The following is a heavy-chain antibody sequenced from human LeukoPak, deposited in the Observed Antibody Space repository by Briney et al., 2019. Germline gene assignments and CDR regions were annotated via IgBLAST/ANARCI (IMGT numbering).Heavy chain of an antibody. Sequence: TSETLSLTCAVYGGSFSGYYWSWIRQPPGKGLEWIGEINHSGSTNYNPSLKSRVTISVDTSKNQFALKLSSVTAADTAVYYRARGGSSSTLRFDPWGPGNLGTVSS. CDR2: INHSGST. D-gene: IGHD6-6*01. CDR3: ARGGSSSTLRFDP. J-gene: IGHJ5*02. V-gene: IGHV4-34*01. CDR1: GGSFSGYY.